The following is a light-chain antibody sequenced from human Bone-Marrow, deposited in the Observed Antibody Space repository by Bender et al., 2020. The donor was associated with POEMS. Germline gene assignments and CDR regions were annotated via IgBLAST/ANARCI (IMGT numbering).Light chain of an antibody. Sequence: QSALTQPPSASGSPGQSVTISCTGTSSDVGGYEYVSWYQQHPGKAPKLMIFEGSRRPSGVPDRFSGSKSGNTASLTISGLQSDDEAIYFCVAWDASLNGWVFGGGTKLTVL. CDR1: SSDVGGYEY. CDR2: EGS. CDR3: VAWDASLNGWV. V-gene: IGLV2-8*01. J-gene: IGLJ3*02.